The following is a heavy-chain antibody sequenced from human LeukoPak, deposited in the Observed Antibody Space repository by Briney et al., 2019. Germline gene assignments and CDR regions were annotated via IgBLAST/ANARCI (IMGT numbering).Heavy chain of an antibody. CDR2: ISGSGGST. V-gene: IGHV3-23*01. J-gene: IGHJ4*02. Sequence: PGGSLRLSCAASGFTFSSYAMSWVRQAPGKGLEWVSAISGSGGSTYYADSVKGRFTISRDNSENTLYLQMNSLRAEDTAVYYCKVAASHFDFGYWGQGTLVTVSS. CDR1: GFTFSSYA. D-gene: IGHD2-15*01. CDR3: KVAASHFDFGY.